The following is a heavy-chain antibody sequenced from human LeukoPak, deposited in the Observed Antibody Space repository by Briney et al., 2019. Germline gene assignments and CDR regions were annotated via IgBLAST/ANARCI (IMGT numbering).Heavy chain of an antibody. J-gene: IGHJ3*02. CDR2: INQDGSQK. CDR1: GFTFSSHW. V-gene: IGHV3-7*01. D-gene: IGHD1-26*01. CDR3: ARTYSGTHQAFDI. Sequence: GGSLRLSCAPFGFTFSSHWMSWVRQAPGKGLEWVANINQDGSQKYYVDSMKGRFTISRDNARNSLYLQMNSLRAEDTAVYYCARTYSGTHQAFDIWGQGTMVTVSS.